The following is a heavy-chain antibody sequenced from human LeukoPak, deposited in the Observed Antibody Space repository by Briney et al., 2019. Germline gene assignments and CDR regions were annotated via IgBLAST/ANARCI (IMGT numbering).Heavy chain of an antibody. CDR3: TKDQTPYY. J-gene: IGHJ4*02. Sequence: GGSLRLSCTASGFTFGDYAMTWVRQAPGKGLEWVGFIRSKVYGGTPEYAASVKGRFTISRDDSKGIAYLQMNSLKTEDTAVYYCTKDQTPYYWGQGTLVTVSS. CDR2: IRSKVYGGTP. V-gene: IGHV3-49*04. CDR1: GFTFGDYA.